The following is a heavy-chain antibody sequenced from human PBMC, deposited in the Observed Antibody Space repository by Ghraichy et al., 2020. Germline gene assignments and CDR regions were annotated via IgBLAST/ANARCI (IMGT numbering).Heavy chain of an antibody. V-gene: IGHV2-5*02. D-gene: IGHD3-3*01. CDR2: IYWDDDK. CDR3: AHRPEITISGGEHAFDI. CDR1: GFSLSTSGVG. Sequence: GPTLVKPTQTLTLTCTFSGFSLSTSGVGVGWIRQPPGKALEWLALIYWDDDKRYSPSLKSRLTITKDTSKNQVVLTMTNMDPVDTATYYCAHRPEITISGGEHAFDIWGQGTMVTVSS. J-gene: IGHJ3*02.